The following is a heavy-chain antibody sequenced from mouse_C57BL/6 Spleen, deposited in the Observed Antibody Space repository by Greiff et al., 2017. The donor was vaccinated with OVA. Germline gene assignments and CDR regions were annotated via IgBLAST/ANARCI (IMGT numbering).Heavy chain of an antibody. D-gene: IGHD1-1*01. CDR2: IYPRDGST. J-gene: IGHJ4*01. V-gene: IGHV1-78*01. Sequence: QVQLQQSDAELVKPGASVKISCKVSGYTFTDHTIHWMKQRPEQGLEWIGYIYPRDGSTKYNEKFKGKATVTADKSSSTAYMQLNSLTSEDSAVYFCARRGIYYGSSYAMAYWGQGTSVTVSS. CDR3: ARRGIYYGSSYAMAY. CDR1: GYTFTDHT.